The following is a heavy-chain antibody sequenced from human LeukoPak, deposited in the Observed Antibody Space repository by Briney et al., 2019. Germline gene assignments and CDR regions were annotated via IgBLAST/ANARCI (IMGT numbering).Heavy chain of an antibody. J-gene: IGHJ4*02. CDR2: ISGSGGST. CDR3: AKYSSGWFYFDY. CDR1: GFTFSSYA. D-gene: IGHD6-19*01. Sequence: GGSLRLSCAASGFTFSSYAMSWVRQAPGKGLEWVSAISGSGGSTYYADSVKGRFTISRDNSKNTLYLQMNSLRAKDTAVYYCAKYSSGWFYFDYWGQGTLVTVSS. V-gene: IGHV3-23*01.